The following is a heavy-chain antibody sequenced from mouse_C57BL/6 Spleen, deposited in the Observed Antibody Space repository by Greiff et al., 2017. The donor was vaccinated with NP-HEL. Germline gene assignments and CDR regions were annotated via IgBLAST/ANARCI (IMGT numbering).Heavy chain of an antibody. CDR1: GYTFTSYW. CDR2: IDPSDSET. Sequence: QVQLQQPGAELVRPGSSVKLSCKASGYTFTSYWMHWVKQRPIQGLEWIGNIDPSDSETHYNQKFKDKATLTVDKSSSTAYMQLSSLTSEDSAVYYCARGESNTVVADAMDYWGQGTSVTVSS. V-gene: IGHV1-52*01. D-gene: IGHD1-1*01. J-gene: IGHJ4*01. CDR3: ARGESNTVVADAMDY.